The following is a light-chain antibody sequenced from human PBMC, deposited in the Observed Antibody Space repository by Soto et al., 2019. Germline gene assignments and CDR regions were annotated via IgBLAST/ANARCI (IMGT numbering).Light chain of an antibody. CDR1: QSVSSY. J-gene: IGKJ1*01. Sequence: EIVLTQSPATLSLSPGERATISCRDSQSVSSYLAWYQQKPGQAPRLLIYDASNRATGIPARFSGSGSGTVVTLTINSLEPEEFALYYWQQFSNWTWRFGQGTKVEIK. CDR2: DAS. V-gene: IGKV3-11*01. CDR3: QQFSNWTWR.